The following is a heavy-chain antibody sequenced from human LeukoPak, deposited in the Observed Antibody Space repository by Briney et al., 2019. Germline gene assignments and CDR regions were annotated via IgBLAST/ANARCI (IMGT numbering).Heavy chain of an antibody. V-gene: IGHV1-24*01. CDR2: FDPEDGET. CDR3: ATATAADYYMDV. Sequence: ASVKVFCKVSGYTLTELSMHWVRQAPGKGLEWMGGFDPEDGETIYAQKFQGRVTMTEDTSTDTAYMELSSLRSEDTAVYYCATATAADYYMDVWGKGTTVTVSS. J-gene: IGHJ6*03. CDR1: GYTLTELS. D-gene: IGHD5-24*01.